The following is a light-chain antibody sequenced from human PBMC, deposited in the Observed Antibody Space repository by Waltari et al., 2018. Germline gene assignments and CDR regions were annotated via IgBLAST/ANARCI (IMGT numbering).Light chain of an antibody. J-gene: IGLJ2*01. V-gene: IGLV3-21*04. CDR1: NIGSNR. Sequence: SYVVTQSPSVSVAPGETARITCGGDNIGSNRGHWYQQRPGQAPVLVISYASDRPSGIPERFSGSNSGNTATLTISWVEAEDEADYYCLVWHSTIDHQGVFGGGTKLTVL. CDR2: YAS. CDR3: LVWHSTIDHQGV.